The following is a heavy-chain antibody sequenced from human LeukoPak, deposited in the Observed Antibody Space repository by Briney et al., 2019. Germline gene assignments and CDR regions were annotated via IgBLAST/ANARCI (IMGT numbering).Heavy chain of an antibody. CDR1: GFTFSSYG. Sequence: GGSLRLSCAASGFTFSSYGMHWVRQAPGKGLEWVALISYHGSNQYYVDSVKGRFTISRDNSKNTVYLQMNSLRAEDTAVYYCARTLSLDYGDFYWGQGTLVTVSS. CDR2: ISYHGSNQ. CDR3: ARTLSLDYGDFY. D-gene: IGHD4-17*01. J-gene: IGHJ4*02. V-gene: IGHV3-33*05.